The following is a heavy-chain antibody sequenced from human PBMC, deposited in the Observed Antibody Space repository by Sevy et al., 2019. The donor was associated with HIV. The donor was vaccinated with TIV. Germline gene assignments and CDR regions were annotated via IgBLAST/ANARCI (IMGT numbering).Heavy chain of an antibody. CDR1: GFTFSTYG. J-gene: IGHJ6*02. D-gene: IGHD2-2*01. CDR2: IRFDGSIK. Sequence: GGSLRLSCAASGFTFSTYGMHWVRQAPGKGLEWVAFIRFDGSIKYYTDSVKGRLTISRDNSKNTLYLQMNSLRAEDTAAYVSAIFLHMVEIPAAIDSYDGMDVWGQGTTVTVSS. CDR3: AIFLHMVEIPAAIDSYDGMDV. V-gene: IGHV3-30*02.